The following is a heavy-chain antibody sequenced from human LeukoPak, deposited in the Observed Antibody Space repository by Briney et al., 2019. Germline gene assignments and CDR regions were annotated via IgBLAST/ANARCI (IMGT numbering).Heavy chain of an antibody. CDR3: ARDQNSSSWEGVLDY. D-gene: IGHD6-13*01. Sequence: ASVKVSCKASGYTLTSYYMHWVRQAPGQGLEWMGIINPSGGSTSYAQKFQGKVTMTRDTSTSTVYMELSSLRSEDTAVYYCARDQNSSSWEGVLDYWGQGTLVTVSS. J-gene: IGHJ4*02. CDR2: INPSGGST. V-gene: IGHV1-46*03. CDR1: GYTLTSYY.